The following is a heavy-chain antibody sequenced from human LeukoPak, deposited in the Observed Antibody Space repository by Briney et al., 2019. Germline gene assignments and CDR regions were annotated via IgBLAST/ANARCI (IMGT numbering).Heavy chain of an antibody. Sequence: ALLKLSCKASRYTFTTYYMHWVRQAPGHGLEWMGIINPSGGSTGYAQKFQGRVTMTRDSSPSTVYMDLSSLRPEDTAVYYCPTSWRFGDLFALEKYNWFDAGRQRTLVSVSS. V-gene: IGHV1-46*01. D-gene: IGHD3-10*01. CDR1: RYTFTTYY. J-gene: IGHJ5*02. CDR2: INPSGGST. CDR3: PTSWRFGDLFALEKYNWFDA.